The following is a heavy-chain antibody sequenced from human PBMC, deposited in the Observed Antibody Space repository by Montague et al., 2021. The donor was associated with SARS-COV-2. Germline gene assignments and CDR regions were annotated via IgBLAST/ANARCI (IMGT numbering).Heavy chain of an antibody. CDR3: AIGGDSAKCGI. J-gene: IGHJ3*02. Sequence: SETLSLTCTFSGYSISTGYYWGWIRQPQGKGLEWIGTIYHSGSTYFNPSLKSRVTISVDTSKKQFSLTLTSVTAADTAVYYCAIGGDSAKCGIWGRGTLVTVSS. CDR1: GYSISTGYY. CDR2: IYHSGST. V-gene: IGHV4-38-2*02. D-gene: IGHD2-21*01.